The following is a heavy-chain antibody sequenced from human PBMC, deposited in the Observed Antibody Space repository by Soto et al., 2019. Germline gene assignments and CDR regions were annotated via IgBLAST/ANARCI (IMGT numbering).Heavy chain of an antibody. CDR3: ARAALPLTHTYHYADT. CDR1: GFTFSSYG. V-gene: IGHV3-33*01. J-gene: IGHJ5*02. Sequence: GGSLRLSCAASGFTFSSYGMHWVRQAPGKGLEWVAVIWYDGSNKYYADSVKGRFTISRDNSKNTLYLQMNSLRAEDTAVYYCARAALPLTHTYHYADTWGQGT. CDR2: IWYDGSNK. D-gene: IGHD3-10*01.